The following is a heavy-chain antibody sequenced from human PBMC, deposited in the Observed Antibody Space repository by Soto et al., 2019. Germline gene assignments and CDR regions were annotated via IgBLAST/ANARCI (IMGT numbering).Heavy chain of an antibody. CDR3: ARGRGYGDLYYFDY. J-gene: IGHJ4*02. CDR2: IYYSGST. D-gene: IGHD4-17*01. CDR1: GGSVSSGSYY. V-gene: IGHV4-61*01. Sequence: SETLSLTCTVSGGSVSSGSYYWSWIRQPPGKGLEWIGYIYYSGSTNYNPSLKSRVTISVDTSKNQFSLKLSSVTAADTAVYYCARGRGYGDLYYFDYWGQGTLVTVS.